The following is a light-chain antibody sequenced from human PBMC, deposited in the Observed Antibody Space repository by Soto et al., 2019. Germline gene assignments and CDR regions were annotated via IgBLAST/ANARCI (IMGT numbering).Light chain of an antibody. CDR1: SSDVGAHNF. CDR3: SSYAGSNNYV. CDR2: EVS. Sequence: QSALTQPPSASGSPGQSVTISCTGTSSDVGAHNFVSWHQQHPGKAPKLMIYEVSERPSGVPDRVSGSKSGNTASRTVSGLQEEDVAHYYCSSYAGSNNYVFGPGTKLTVL. J-gene: IGLJ1*01. V-gene: IGLV2-8*01.